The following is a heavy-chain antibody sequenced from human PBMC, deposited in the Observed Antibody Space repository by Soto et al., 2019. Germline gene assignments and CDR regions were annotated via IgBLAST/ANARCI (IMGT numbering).Heavy chain of an antibody. CDR2: FDPEDGET. CDR1: GYTLTELS. J-gene: IGHJ5*02. D-gene: IGHD6-13*01. V-gene: IGHV1-24*01. CDR3: AADPTVDLAAAEYNWFDP. Sequence: ASVKVSCKVSGYTLTELSMHWVRQAPGKGLEWMGGFDPEDGETIYAQKFQGRVTMTEDTSTDTAYMELSSLRSEDTAVYYCAADPTVDLAAAEYNWFDPWGQVTLVTVSS.